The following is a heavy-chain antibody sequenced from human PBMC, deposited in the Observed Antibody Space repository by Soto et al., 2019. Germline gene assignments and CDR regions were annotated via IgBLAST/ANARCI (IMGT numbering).Heavy chain of an antibody. J-gene: IGHJ5*02. V-gene: IGHV2-26*01. CDR1: GVSLRNARMG. D-gene: IGHD2-15*01. CDR2: IFSNDEK. Sequence: SRPTRENPTESSARACALSGVSLRNARMGVSWIRQPPGKALEWLAHIFSNDEKSYSTSLKSRLTISMDTSKSQVILTVTNMDPVDTATYYCARIKRTHRENWFDPWGQGTLVTVSS. CDR3: ARIKRTHRENWFDP.